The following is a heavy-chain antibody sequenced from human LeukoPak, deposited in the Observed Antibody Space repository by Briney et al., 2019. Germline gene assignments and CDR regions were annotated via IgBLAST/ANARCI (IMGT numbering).Heavy chain of an antibody. CDR3: AKYSSGEEYYFDY. V-gene: IGHV3-23*01. J-gene: IGHJ4*02. D-gene: IGHD6-19*01. Sequence: GGSLRLSCAACGFTFSSYGMSWVRQAPGKGLEWVSAISGSGSGGSTYYADSVKGRFTISRDNSKNTLYLQMNSLRAEDTAVYYCAKYSSGEEYYFDYWGQGTLVTVSS. CDR2: ISGSGSGGST. CDR1: GFTFSSYG.